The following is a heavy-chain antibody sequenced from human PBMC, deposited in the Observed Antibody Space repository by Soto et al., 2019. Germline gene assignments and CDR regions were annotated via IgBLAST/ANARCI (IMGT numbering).Heavy chain of an antibody. CDR3: ARDRWFGVKAYYYYGMDV. D-gene: IGHD3-10*01. Sequence: ASVKVSCKASGYTFTGYYMHWVRQAPGQGLEWMGWINPNSGGTNYAQKFQGWVTMTRDTSISTACMELSRLRSDDTAVYYCARDRWFGVKAYYYYGMDVWGQGTTVTVSS. J-gene: IGHJ6*02. V-gene: IGHV1-2*04. CDR1: GYTFTGYY. CDR2: INPNSGGT.